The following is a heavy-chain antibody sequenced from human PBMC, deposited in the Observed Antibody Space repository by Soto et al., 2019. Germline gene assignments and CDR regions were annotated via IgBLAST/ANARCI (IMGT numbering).Heavy chain of an antibody. CDR1: RGTFSSYA. J-gene: IGHJ6*02. CDR3: ARALGVYSSGSYPSPYYGMHV. V-gene: IGHV1-69*01. Sequence: QAQLVQAGAEVKKAGSSVKVSCKACRGTFSSYAISWVRQAPGQGLEWMGGIIPIFGTAKYAQKFQGRVTITADESTSTAYMELSSLRSEDTAVYYCARALGVYSSGSYPSPYYGMHVWGQGTTVTVSS. CDR2: IIPIFGTA. D-gene: IGHD3-10*01.